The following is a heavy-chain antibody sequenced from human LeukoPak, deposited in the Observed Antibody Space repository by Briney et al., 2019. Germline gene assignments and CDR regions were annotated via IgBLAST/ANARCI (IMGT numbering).Heavy chain of an antibody. Sequence: GGSLRLSCAASGFTFSDYYMSWIRQAPGKGLEWVSYISSSGSTIYYADSVKGRFTISRDNAKNSLYLQMNSLRAEDTAVYYCARANYYDSSGSDAFDIWGQGTMVTVSS. V-gene: IGHV3-11*04. CDR1: GFTFSDYY. D-gene: IGHD3-22*01. CDR2: ISSSGSTI. CDR3: ARANYYDSSGSDAFDI. J-gene: IGHJ3*02.